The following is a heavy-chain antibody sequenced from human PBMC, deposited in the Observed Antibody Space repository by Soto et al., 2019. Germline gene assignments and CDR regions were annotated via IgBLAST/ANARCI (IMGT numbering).Heavy chain of an antibody. J-gene: IGHJ4*02. CDR3: DSSAGIDY. CDR1: GGSFSGYY. Sequence: SETLSLTCAVYGGSFSGYYWSWIRQPPGKGLEWIGEINHSGSTNYNPSLKSRVTISVDTSKNQFSLKLSSVTAADTAVYYYDSSAGIDYWGQGTLVTVSS. D-gene: IGHD3-22*01. V-gene: IGHV4-34*01. CDR2: INHSGST.